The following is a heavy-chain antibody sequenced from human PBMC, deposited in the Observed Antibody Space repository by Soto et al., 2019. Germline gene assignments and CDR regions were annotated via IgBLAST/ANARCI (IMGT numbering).Heavy chain of an antibody. CDR2: IYSTGTT. J-gene: IGHJ4*02. D-gene: IGHD3-10*01. CDR3: AKGGRGSGSHYNSFGY. V-gene: IGHV3-53*01. CDR1: GFTVGNNY. Sequence: EVQLVESGGGLIQPGGSLKLSCAASGFTVGNNYMSWVRQAPGKGLEWLSLIYSTGTTKYADSVKGRFTVSRENAKNTLYLQMNSVSAEDTAVYYCAKGGRGSGSHYNSFGYWGQGTLVTVSS.